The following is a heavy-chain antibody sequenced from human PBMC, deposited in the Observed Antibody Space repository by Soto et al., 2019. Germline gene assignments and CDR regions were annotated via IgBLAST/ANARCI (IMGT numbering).Heavy chain of an antibody. J-gene: IGHJ3*01. CDR2: ISTHNGNT. D-gene: IGHD3-3*01. CDR3: AREGILGLFDAYDL. V-gene: IGHV1-18*01. Sequence: GASVKVSCKASGYTFSGFYMHWVRQAPGQGLEWMGWISTHNGNTIYAQKFQGRVIMTMDTSTTTVYMELRSLRPGDTAIYLCAREGILGLFDAYDLWGQGTMVTVSS. CDR1: GYTFSGFY.